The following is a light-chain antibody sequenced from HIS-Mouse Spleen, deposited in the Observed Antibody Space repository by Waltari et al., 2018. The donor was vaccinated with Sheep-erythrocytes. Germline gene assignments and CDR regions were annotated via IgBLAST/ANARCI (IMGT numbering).Light chain of an antibody. Sequence: SPGQSITISCTGTSSDVGSYNLVSWYQQHPGKAPKLMIYEGSKRPSGVSNRFSGSKSGNTASLTISGLQAEDEADYYCCSYAGSSTPWVFGGGTK. CDR2: EGS. V-gene: IGLV2-23*01. CDR3: CSYAGSSTPWV. J-gene: IGLJ3*02. CDR1: SSDVGSYNL.